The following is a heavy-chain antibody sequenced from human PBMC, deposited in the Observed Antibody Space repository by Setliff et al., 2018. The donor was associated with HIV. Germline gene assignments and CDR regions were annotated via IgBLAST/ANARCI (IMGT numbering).Heavy chain of an antibody. CDR2: IMQDGSEK. CDR3: VRWRGAQSKFDY. V-gene: IGHV3-7*03. J-gene: IGHJ4*02. D-gene: IGHD3-3*01. Sequence: GGSLRLSCAASGFTFSSHWMAWVRQAPGKGLEWVANIMQDGSEKFYVDSVMGRFTISRDNAENSLYLQMNSLRVADTAVYYCVRWRGAQSKFDYWGQGTLVTVSS. CDR1: GFTFSSHW.